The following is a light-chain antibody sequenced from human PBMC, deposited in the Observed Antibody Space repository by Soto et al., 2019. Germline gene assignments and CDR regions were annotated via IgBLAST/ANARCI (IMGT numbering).Light chain of an antibody. J-gene: IGKJ5*01. CDR2: AAS. CDR1: QGIYTF. Sequence: IQLTQSPASLSVSVGERVTITCRASQGIYTFLAWYQQKAGKAPKLLIYAASTLQSGVPSRFSGSGSGTDFTLTISSLQSEDFATYYCQQLNSYPITFGQGTRLEI. V-gene: IGKV1-9*01. CDR3: QQLNSYPIT.